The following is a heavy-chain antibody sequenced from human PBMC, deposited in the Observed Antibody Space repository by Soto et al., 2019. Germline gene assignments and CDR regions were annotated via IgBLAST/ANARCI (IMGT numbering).Heavy chain of an antibody. J-gene: IGHJ3*01. CDR2: TYYRSKWYY. Sequence: PSQTLSLTCAISVDSVSSNSAARNWIRQSPSRGLEWLGRTYYRSKWYYDYTKSVRSRIIINPDTSKNQVSLHLNSVTPEDTAVYYCGRDPQYCSSTTRPNDVFDVWGQGTMVTVSS. V-gene: IGHV6-1*01. D-gene: IGHD2-2*01. CDR3: GRDPQYCSSTTRPNDVFDV. CDR1: VDSVSSNSAA.